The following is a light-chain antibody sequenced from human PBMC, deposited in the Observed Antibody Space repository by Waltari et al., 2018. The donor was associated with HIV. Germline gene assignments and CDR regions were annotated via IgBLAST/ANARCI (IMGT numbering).Light chain of an antibody. J-gene: IGKJ4*01. Sequence: DIQMTQSPFSLSASVADRVTITCRASQNINNNVKWYQQKPGKAPKVLIYATSTLQSGVPSRFSGSGSGTYYTLTISSLQPEDFATYYCQQSFHTLTFGGGTKVEI. CDR2: ATS. CDR1: QNINNN. V-gene: IGKV1-39*01. CDR3: QQSFHTLT.